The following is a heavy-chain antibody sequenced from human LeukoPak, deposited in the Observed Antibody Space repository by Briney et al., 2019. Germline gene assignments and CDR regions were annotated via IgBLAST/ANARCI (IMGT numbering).Heavy chain of an antibody. J-gene: IGHJ6*03. CDR3: AREDRDVVDRAYYYYYYMDV. CDR2: INPSGGST. D-gene: IGHD3-22*01. V-gene: IGHV1-46*01. CDR1: GYTFTSYY. Sequence: GASVKVSCKVSGYTFTSYYMHWVRQAPGQGLEWMGIINPSGGSTSYAQKFQGRVTMTRDMSTSTVYMELSSLRSEDTAVYYCAREDRDVVDRAYYYYYYMDVWGKGTTVTVSS.